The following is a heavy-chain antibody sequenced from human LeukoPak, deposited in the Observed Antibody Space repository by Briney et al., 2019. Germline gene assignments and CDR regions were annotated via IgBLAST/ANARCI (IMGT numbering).Heavy chain of an antibody. V-gene: IGHV4-39*01. D-gene: IGHD2-21*01. J-gene: IGHJ6*03. CDR3: ARLARSRIYYTDV. Sequence: SETLSLTCTVSGGSISSSSYYWGWIRQPPGKGLEWIGSIYYSGSTYYNPSLKSRVTISVDTSKNQFSLKLSSVTAADTAVYYCARLARSRIYYTDVWGKGTTVTISS. CDR1: GGSISSSSYY. CDR2: IYYSGST.